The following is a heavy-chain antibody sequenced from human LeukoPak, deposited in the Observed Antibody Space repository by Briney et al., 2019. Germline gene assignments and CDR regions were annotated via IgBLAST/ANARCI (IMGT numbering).Heavy chain of an antibody. J-gene: IGHJ5*02. V-gene: IGHV3-30*14. CDR3: AREGYSSGWQNWFDP. D-gene: IGHD6-19*01. CDR2: ISYDGSNK. Sequence: GRSLRLSCAASGFTFSSYAMHWVRQAPGKGLEWVAVISYDGSNKYYADSVKGRFTISRDNSKNTLYLQMNSLRAEDTAVYYCAREGYSSGWQNWFDPWGQGTLVTVSS. CDR1: GFTFSSYA.